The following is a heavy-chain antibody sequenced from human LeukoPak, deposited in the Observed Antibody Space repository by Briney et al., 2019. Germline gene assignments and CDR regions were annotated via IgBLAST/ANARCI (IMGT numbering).Heavy chain of an antibody. CDR3: ARDNSIGGRGWWFDP. CDR2: INPSGGST. J-gene: IGHJ5*02. D-gene: IGHD4-23*01. V-gene: IGHV1-46*01. CDR1: GYTFTSYY. Sequence: GASVKVSCKASGYTFTSYYMHWVRQAPGQGLEWMGIINPSGGSTSYAERFQGRIIMTRDMSTTTDYMELSSLRSEDTAVYYRARDNSIGGRGWWFDPWGQGTLVTVSS.